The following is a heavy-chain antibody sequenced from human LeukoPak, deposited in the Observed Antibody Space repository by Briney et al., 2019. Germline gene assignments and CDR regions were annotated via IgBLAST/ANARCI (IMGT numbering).Heavy chain of an antibody. J-gene: IGHJ3*02. CDR3: ARGYCSGGSCYHGYDAFDI. Sequence: SETLSLTCTVSGGSISSYYWSWIRQPPGKGLEWIGYIYYSGSTNYNPSLKSRVTISVDTSKNQFSLKLSSVTAADTAVYYCARGYCSGGSCYHGYDAFDIWGQGTMVTVSS. D-gene: IGHD2-15*01. CDR2: IYYSGST. V-gene: IGHV4-59*01. CDR1: GGSISSYY.